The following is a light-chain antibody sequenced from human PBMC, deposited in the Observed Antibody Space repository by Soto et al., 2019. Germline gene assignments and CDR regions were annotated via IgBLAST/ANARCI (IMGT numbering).Light chain of an antibody. V-gene: IGKV3-11*01. Sequence: EIVLTQSPATLSLSPGERATLPCRASQSISTYLAWYQQKPGQTPRLLIYHASNRATGIPARFSGSGSGTDFSLTISSLEPEDFGVYYCQQRSNWLSLTFGGGTKVDIK. J-gene: IGKJ4*01. CDR3: QQRSNWLSLT. CDR2: HAS. CDR1: QSISTY.